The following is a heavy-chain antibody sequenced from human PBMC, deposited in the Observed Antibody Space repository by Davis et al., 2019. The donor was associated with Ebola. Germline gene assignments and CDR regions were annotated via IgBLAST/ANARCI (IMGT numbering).Heavy chain of an antibody. V-gene: IGHV3-21*01. J-gene: IGHJ3*02. D-gene: IGHD3-22*01. CDR3: ARGLYYYDSSGPSDI. CDR1: GFTFRSYA. CDR2: ISSSSSSI. Sequence: GESLKISCAASGFTFRSYAMNWVRQAPGKGLEWVSSISSSSSSIYYADSVKGRFTISRDNSKNTLYLQMNSLRAEDTAVYYCARGLYYYDSSGPSDIWGQGTMVTVSS.